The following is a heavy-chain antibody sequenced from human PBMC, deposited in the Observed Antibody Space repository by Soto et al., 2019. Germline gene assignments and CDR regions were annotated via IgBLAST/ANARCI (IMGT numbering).Heavy chain of an antibody. Sequence: PSESLSLTCAVSGYSISSGYYCGWIRQPPGKGLEWIGSIYHSGSTYYNPSLKSRVTISVDTSKNQFSLKLSSVTAADTAVYYCARGIVGASPTSYYFDYWGQGTLVTVSS. CDR2: IYHSGST. V-gene: IGHV4-38-2*01. J-gene: IGHJ4*02. CDR1: GYSISSGYY. CDR3: ARGIVGASPTSYYFDY. D-gene: IGHD1-26*01.